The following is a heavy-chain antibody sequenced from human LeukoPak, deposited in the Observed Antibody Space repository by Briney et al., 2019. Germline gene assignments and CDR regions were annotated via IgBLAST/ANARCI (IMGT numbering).Heavy chain of an antibody. CDR1: GGSVSDYY. CDR2: IYHTGST. J-gene: IGHJ5*02. D-gene: IGHD6-13*01. CDR3: ARGRSSSWYYVGDWFDP. Sequence: PSETLSLTCTISGGSVSDYYWSWIRQSPGKGLEWIGYIYHTGSTSYSPSLKSRVTISADTSKNQFSLKLSSVTAADTAVYYCARGRSSSWYYVGDWFDPWGQGTLVTVSS. V-gene: IGHV4-59*02.